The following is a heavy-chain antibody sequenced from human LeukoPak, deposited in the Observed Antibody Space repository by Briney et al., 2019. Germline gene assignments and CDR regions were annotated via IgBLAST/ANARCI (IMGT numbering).Heavy chain of an antibody. Sequence: GGSLRLSCAASGFTFSSYGMHWVRQAPGKGLEWVAVIWYDGSNKYYADSVKGRFTISRDNSKNTLYLQMNSLGAEDTAVYYCARLGGLYDSSGLLNYFDYWGQGTLVTVSS. J-gene: IGHJ4*02. V-gene: IGHV3-33*01. CDR1: GFTFSSYG. CDR2: IWYDGSNK. CDR3: ARLGGLYDSSGLLNYFDY. D-gene: IGHD3-22*01.